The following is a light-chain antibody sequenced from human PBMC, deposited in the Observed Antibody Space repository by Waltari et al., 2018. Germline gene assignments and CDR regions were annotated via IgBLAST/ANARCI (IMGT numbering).Light chain of an antibody. Sequence: QLVLTQSPSAPASLGASVRLTCTLDSGHSSNIVAWVQQQPEKGPRCLLTVNSDGSHTKGDEIPDRVSGSSSGAERYLTISSLQSEDEADYFCQTGGHGTWVFGGGTKLTVL. CDR1: SGHSSNI. CDR2: VNSDGSH. J-gene: IGLJ3*02. CDR3: QTGGHGTWV. V-gene: IGLV4-69*01.